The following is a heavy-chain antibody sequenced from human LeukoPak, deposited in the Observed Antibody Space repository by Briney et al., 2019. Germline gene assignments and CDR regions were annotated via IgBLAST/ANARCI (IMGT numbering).Heavy chain of an antibody. Sequence: PGGSLRLSCAASGFTFNRNAISWVRQAPGKGLEWVSTIGGSGDKTFYADSVKGRFTISIDSSKNMLHLQMSSLTGEDTALYHCVRRGDASSGWGDHDYWGQGALVTVSS. J-gene: IGHJ4*02. CDR2: IGGSGDKT. CDR3: VRRGDASSGWGDHDY. CDR1: GFTFNRNA. D-gene: IGHD6-19*01. V-gene: IGHV3-23*01.